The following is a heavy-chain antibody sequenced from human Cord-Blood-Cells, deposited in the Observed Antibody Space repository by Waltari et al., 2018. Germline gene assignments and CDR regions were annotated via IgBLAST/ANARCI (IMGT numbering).Heavy chain of an antibody. CDR3: ARSIWGGYYFDY. CDR2: IIPIFGTA. J-gene: IGHJ4*02. D-gene: IGHD7-27*01. Sequence: GGTFSSYAISWVRQAPGQGLEWMGGIIPIFGTANYAQKFQGRVTITADKSTSTAYMELSSLRSEDTAVYYCARSIWGGYYFDYWGQGTLVTVSS. CDR1: GGTFSSYA. V-gene: IGHV1-69*06.